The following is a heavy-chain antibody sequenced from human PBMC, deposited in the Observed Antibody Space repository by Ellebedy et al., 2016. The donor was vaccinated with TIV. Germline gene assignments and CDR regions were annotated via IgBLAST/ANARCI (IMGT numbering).Heavy chain of an antibody. CDR2: IYGGGTI. CDR3: ATERSGYDFDY. V-gene: IGHV3-53*01. D-gene: IGHD5-12*01. CDR1: GFTVSSNF. J-gene: IGHJ4*02. Sequence: PGGSLRLSCAASGFTVSSNFMTWVRQAPGKGLEWVSVIYGGGTIRYADSVKGRFTISRDNSKNTLYLQMNSLRTEDTAVYYCATERSGYDFDYWGQGTLVTVSA.